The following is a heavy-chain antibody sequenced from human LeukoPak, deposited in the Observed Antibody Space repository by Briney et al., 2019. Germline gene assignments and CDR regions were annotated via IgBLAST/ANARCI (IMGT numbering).Heavy chain of an antibody. CDR3: AGGGWAPENWFDP. J-gene: IGHJ5*02. D-gene: IGHD1-14*01. Sequence: GASVKVSCKASGYTFTSHGITWVRQAPGQGLEWMGLINPTGGSTGYAQKFQGRVTMTRDMSTSTDHMELSSLRSEDTAVYYCAGGGWAPENWFDPWGQGTLVTVSS. CDR2: INPTGGST. CDR1: GYTFTSHG. V-gene: IGHV1-46*01.